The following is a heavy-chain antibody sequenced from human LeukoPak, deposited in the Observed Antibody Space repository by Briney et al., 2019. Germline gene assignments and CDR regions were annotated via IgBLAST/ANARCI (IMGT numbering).Heavy chain of an antibody. V-gene: IGHV3-7*01. CDR1: GFTFSDYW. D-gene: IGHD3-10*01. Sequence: GGSRRLSCAASGFTFSDYWMSWVRQAPGKGLEWVANIKYHGSDEHYVDSVRGRFTISRDNAKNSLFLQMNSLRAEDTAVYYCARIGGSGTYWDYWGQGTLVTVSS. CDR3: ARIGGSGTYWDY. CDR2: IKYHGSDE. J-gene: IGHJ4*02.